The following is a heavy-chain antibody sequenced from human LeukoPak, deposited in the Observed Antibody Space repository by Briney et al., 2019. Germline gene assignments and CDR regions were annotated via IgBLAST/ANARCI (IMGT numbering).Heavy chain of an antibody. Sequence: ASVKVSCKASGYTFTSYGISWVRQAPGQGLEWMGWISAYNGNTNYAQKFQGRVTMTTDKPTSTAYMELKSLRSDDTAVYYCARDPTNSGGWQPFFDYWGQGTLVAVSS. CDR3: ARDPTNSGGWQPFFDY. CDR2: ISAYNGNT. J-gene: IGHJ4*02. D-gene: IGHD6-19*01. V-gene: IGHV1-18*01. CDR1: GYTFTSYG.